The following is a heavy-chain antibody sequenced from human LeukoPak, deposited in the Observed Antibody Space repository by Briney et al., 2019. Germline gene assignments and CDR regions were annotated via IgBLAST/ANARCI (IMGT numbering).Heavy chain of an antibody. CDR1: GFTFSSYA. CDR3: AGDLAVAGSFDY. Sequence: GGSLRLSCAASGFTFSSYAMSWVRQAPGKGLEWVSAISGSGGSTYYADSVKGRFTISRDNSKNTLYLQMNSLRAEDTAVYYCAGDLAVAGSFDYWTQGTLVTVSS. J-gene: IGHJ4*02. D-gene: IGHD6-19*01. V-gene: IGHV3-23*01. CDR2: ISGSGGST.